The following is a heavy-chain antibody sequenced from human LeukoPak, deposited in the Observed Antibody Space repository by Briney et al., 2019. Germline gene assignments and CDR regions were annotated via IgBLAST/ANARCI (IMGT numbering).Heavy chain of an antibody. CDR3: ALYFDTYCFDY. D-gene: IGHD2-2*02. CDR1: GYSFTSYW. Sequence: GESLKISCKASGYSFTSYWIGWVRQMPGKGLEWMGIIYPGDSDTRYRPSFQGQVTISADKSMNTAYLQWSSLKASDTAMYYCALYFDTYCFDYWGQGTLVTVSS. J-gene: IGHJ4*02. CDR2: IYPGDSDT. V-gene: IGHV5-51*01.